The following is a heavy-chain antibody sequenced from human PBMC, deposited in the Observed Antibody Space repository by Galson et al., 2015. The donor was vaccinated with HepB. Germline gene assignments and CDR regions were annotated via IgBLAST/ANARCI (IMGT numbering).Heavy chain of an antibody. V-gene: IGHV3-30-3*01. CDR2: ISYDGSNK. D-gene: IGHD4-23*01. J-gene: IGHJ6*02. Sequence: SLRLSCAASGFTFSNYAMHWVRQAPGKGLEWVAVISYDGSNKYYADSVKGRFTISRDNSKNTLYLQMNSLRPEDTAVYYCAGSVARYGMDVWGQGTKVSVSS. CDR3: AGSVARYGMDV. CDR1: GFTFSNYA.